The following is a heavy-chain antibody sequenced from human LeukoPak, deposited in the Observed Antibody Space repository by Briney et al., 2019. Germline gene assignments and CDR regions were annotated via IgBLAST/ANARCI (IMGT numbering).Heavy chain of an antibody. V-gene: IGHV4-34*01. CDR2: INHSGST. J-gene: IGHJ4*02. CDR3: ARARRGAAALDY. CDR1: GGSFSGCY. Sequence: SETLSHTCAVYGGSFSGCYWSWIRQPPGKGLEWIGEINHSGSTNYNPSLKSRVTISVDTSKNQFSLKLSSVTAADTAVYYCARARRGAAALDYWGQGTLATVSS. D-gene: IGHD6-13*01.